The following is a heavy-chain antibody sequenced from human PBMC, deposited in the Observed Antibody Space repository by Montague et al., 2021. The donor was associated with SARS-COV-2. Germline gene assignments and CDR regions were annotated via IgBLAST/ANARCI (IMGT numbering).Heavy chain of an antibody. J-gene: IGHJ5*02. D-gene: IGHD4-23*01. V-gene: IGHV4-39*01. CDR2: LFSSGTT. Sequence: SETLSLTCSVSGASISSGSYYWAWIRQPPGKGLEWIVSLFSSGTTSYNPSLRRRVTVSEDTSKNQISLTLNSVSAADTAVYFCARQNFASVVVSCYDPWGPGTRVIVSS. CDR3: ARQNFASVVVSCYDP. CDR1: GASISSGSYY.